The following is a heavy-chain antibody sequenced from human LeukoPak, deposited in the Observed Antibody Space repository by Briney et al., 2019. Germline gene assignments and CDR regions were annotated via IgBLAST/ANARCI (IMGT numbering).Heavy chain of an antibody. CDR2: INPSGGST. CDR1: GYTFTSYY. D-gene: IGHD3-22*01. V-gene: IGHV1-46*01. Sequence: ASVTVSCKASGYTFTSYYMHWVRQAPGQGLEWMGIINPSGGSTSYAQKFQGRVTMTRDTSTSTVYMELSSLRSEDTAVYYCARVYYDSSGYYPFDYWGQGTLVTVSS. CDR3: ARVYYDSSGYYPFDY. J-gene: IGHJ4*02.